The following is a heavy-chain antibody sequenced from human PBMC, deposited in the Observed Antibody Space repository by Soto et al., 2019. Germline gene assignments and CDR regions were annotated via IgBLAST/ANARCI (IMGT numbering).Heavy chain of an antibody. Sequence: QITLKESGLTLVKPTQTLTLTCTFSGFSLSTSGMGVAWIRQPPGRALEWLALIYWDDDKRYSPSLESRLTITKRTSKNQMVLAMANMDPVDTATYYWEHMGQLGTVAYLQHWGEGSLVTVSS. D-gene: IGHD6-6*01. CDR3: EHMGQLGTVAYLQH. CDR1: GFSLSTSGMG. CDR2: IYWDDDK. J-gene: IGHJ1*01. V-gene: IGHV2-5*02.